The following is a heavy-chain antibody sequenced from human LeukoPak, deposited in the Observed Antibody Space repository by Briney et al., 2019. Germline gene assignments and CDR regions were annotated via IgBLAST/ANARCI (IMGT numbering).Heavy chain of an antibody. D-gene: IGHD2-2*01. Sequence: PSETLSLTCAVYGGSFSGYYWSWIRQPPGKGLEWIREINHSGSTNYNPSLKSRVTISVDTSKNQFSLKLSSVTAADTAVYYCARRGCSSTSCYAFDYWGQGTLVTVSS. J-gene: IGHJ4*02. CDR2: INHSGST. CDR3: ARRGCSSTSCYAFDY. CDR1: GGSFSGYY. V-gene: IGHV4-34*01.